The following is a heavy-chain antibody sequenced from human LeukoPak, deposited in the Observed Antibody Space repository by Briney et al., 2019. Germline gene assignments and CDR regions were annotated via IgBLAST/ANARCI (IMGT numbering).Heavy chain of an antibody. CDR2: ISGSGGST. CDR1: GFTFSSYA. D-gene: IGHD6-13*01. V-gene: IGHV3-23*01. J-gene: IGHJ4*02. Sequence: GGSLRLSCAASGFTFSSYAMSWVRQAQGKGLEWVSAISGSGGSTYYADSVKGRFTISRDNSKDTLYLQMNSLRAEDTAVYYCAQTGSTLGYFDYWGQGTLVTVSS. CDR3: AQTGSTLGYFDY.